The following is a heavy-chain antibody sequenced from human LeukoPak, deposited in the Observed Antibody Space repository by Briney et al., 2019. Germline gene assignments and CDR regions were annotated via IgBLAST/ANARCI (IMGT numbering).Heavy chain of an antibody. D-gene: IGHD2-2*01. J-gene: IGHJ5*02. CDR3: ASENCSSTSCYGGLNWFDP. CDR1: GFTFSSYA. CDR2: INHSGST. V-gene: IGHV4-34*01. Sequence: LSCAASGFTFSSYAMHWVRQPPGKGLEWIGEINHSGSTNYNPSLKSRVTISVDTSKNQFSLKLSSVTAADTAVYYCASENCSSTSCYGGLNWFDPWGQGTLVTVSS.